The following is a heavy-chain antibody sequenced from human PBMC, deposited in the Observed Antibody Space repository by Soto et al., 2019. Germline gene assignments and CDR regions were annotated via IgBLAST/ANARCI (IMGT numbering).Heavy chain of an antibody. Sequence: QMQLVQSGAEVKKPGSSVKVSCKASGGTFSSYSINWVRQAPGQGLEWMGEIIPIFGTANYAQKFQGRVTITADESTSTAYMELSSLRSEEAAVYCCARDGGRHSGGIDYWGQGTLVTVSS. V-gene: IGHV1-69*01. J-gene: IGHJ4*02. CDR1: GGTFSSYS. D-gene: IGHD1-26*01. CDR2: IIPIFGTA. CDR3: ARDGGRHSGGIDY.